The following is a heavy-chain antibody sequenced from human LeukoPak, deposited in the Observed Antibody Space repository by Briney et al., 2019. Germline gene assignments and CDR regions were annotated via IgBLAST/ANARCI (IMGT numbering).Heavy chain of an antibody. Sequence: GGSLRLSCAASGFTFSIYAVHWVRQAPGKGLEWVAVISYDGRNKYYADSVKGRFTISRDNSKNTLYLHRNSLRAEDTAVYYCARALGHYYDSQNQGGDYWAQGTLVTVSS. D-gene: IGHD3-16*01. J-gene: IGHJ4*02. CDR3: ARALGHYYDSQNQGGDY. CDR1: GFTFSIYA. CDR2: ISYDGRNK. V-gene: IGHV3-30-3*01.